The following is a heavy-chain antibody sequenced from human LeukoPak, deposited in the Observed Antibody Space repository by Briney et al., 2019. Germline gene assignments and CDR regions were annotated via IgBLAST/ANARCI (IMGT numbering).Heavy chain of an antibody. CDR1: GFPFSNYA. Sequence: GASLRLSCAASGFPFSNYAMSWVRQAPGKGLEWVSGIGKSDDGTHYADSVKGRFTISRDNSKNTLYLQMNSLRAEDTAVYYCAKARSEVQAYFHGMDVWGQGTTVIVSS. CDR2: IGKSDDGT. J-gene: IGHJ6*02. V-gene: IGHV3-23*01. D-gene: IGHD1-1*01. CDR3: AKARSEVQAYFHGMDV.